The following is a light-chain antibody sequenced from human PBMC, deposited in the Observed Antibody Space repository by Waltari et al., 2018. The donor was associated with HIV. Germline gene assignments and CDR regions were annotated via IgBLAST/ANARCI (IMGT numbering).Light chain of an antibody. CDR2: STN. J-gene: IGLJ2*01. V-gene: IGLV8-61*01. CDR3: ALYMGSAIL. CDR1: SGPSSTSYH. Sequence: QTVVTQEPSFSVSPGGTVTLTCGFNSGPSSTSYHTSWYQQTPGQAPRTLIYSTNSRSSGVPDRFSGSILGNKAALTITGAQADDECDYYCALYMGSAILFGGGTKLTVL.